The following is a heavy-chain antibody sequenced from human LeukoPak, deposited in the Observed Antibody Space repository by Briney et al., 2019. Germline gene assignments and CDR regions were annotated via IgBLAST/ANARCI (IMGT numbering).Heavy chain of an antibody. CDR1: GFTFSSYG. CDR2: IRYDGSNK. D-gene: IGHD2-2*01. CDR3: VKDQEYQLPYYFDY. J-gene: IGHJ4*02. Sequence: GESLTLSCAASGFTFSSYGMHWVRQAPGKGLEWVEFIRYDGSNKYYSDSVKGRFTISRDNSKNTLYLQMNSLRAEDTAVYYCVKDQEYQLPYYFDYWGQGTLVTVSS. V-gene: IGHV3-30*02.